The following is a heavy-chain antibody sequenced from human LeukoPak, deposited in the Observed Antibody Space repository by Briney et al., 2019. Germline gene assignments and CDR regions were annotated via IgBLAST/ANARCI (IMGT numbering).Heavy chain of an antibody. V-gene: IGHV1-2*02. CDR3: ASWAGGNEPVASFDY. D-gene: IGHD1-14*01. J-gene: IGHJ4*02. Sequence: ASVKVSCKPTGYSFTAYYIFWMRQAPGQGLECMGWINLYNGATKYAQRFQSRVTMTRVTSISTAYMELSRLRSDDTATYYCASWAGGNEPVASFDYWGQGTLVTVSS. CDR2: INLYNGAT. CDR1: GYSFTAYY.